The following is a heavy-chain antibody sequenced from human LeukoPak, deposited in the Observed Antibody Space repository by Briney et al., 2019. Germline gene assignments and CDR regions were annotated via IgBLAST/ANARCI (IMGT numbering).Heavy chain of an antibody. CDR1: GGSISSSSYY. D-gene: IGHD5-12*01. V-gene: IGHV4-39*01. CDR3: ARHGYESNYVFY. J-gene: IGHJ4*02. Sequence: SETLSLTCTVSGGSISSSSYYWGWMRQPPGKGLEWIGSIYYSGSTYYNPSLKSRVTISVDTSKNQFSLKLSSVTAADTAVYYCARHGYESNYVFYWGQGTLVTVSS. CDR2: IYYSGST.